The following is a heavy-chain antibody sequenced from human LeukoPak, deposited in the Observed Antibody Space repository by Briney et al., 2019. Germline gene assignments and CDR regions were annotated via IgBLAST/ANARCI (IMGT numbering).Heavy chain of an antibody. D-gene: IGHD3-9*01. Sequence: GGSLRLSCTASGFTFGDYAMSCFRQAPGKGLERVGFIRIKAYGGTTEYAAPVKGRFTISRDDSKSIANLHMNSLRTQENAMYYCTRDFREYDILTGYYGGYYFDYWGQGTLVTVSS. CDR2: IRIKAYGGTT. CDR3: TRDFREYDILTGYYGGYYFDY. V-gene: IGHV3-49*03. CDR1: GFTFGDYA. J-gene: IGHJ4*02.